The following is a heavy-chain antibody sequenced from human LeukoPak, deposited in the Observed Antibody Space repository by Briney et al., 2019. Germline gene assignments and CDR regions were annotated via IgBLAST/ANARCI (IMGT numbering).Heavy chain of an antibody. CDR2: INTDSGNP. CDR3: AREILRFDI. CDR1: GYSFNSQG. J-gene: IGHJ3*02. V-gene: IGHV7-4-1*02. Sequence: ASVKVSCKVSGYSFNSQGMNWVRQAPGQGLEWMGWINTDSGNPTYAQGFTGRFVFSLDSSVSTAYLQISNLMPEDTAKYYCAREILRFDIWGQGTMVTVSS.